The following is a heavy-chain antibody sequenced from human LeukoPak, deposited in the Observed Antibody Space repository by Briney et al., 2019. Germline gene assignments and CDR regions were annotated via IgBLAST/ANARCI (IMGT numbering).Heavy chain of an antibody. CDR2: ISYSGRT. Sequence: SETLSLTCTVSGGSISSSSDYWGWIRQPPGKGLEWVGSISYSGRTYYNPSLKSRVTISVDTSKNQFSLQLNSVTPEDTAVYYCARITIAVAANDAFDIWGQGTMVTVSS. CDR3: ARITIAVAANDAFDI. V-gene: IGHV4-39*07. D-gene: IGHD6-19*01. J-gene: IGHJ3*02. CDR1: GGSISSSSDY.